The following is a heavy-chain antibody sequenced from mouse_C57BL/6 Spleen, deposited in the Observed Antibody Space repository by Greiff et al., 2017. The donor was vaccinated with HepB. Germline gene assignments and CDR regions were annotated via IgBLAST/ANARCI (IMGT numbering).Heavy chain of an antibody. V-gene: IGHV1-80*01. D-gene: IGHD1-1*01. CDR2: IYPGDGDT. CDR3: AREAVVPFDY. J-gene: IGHJ2*01. Sequence: QVHVKQSGVELVKPGASVKISCKASGYAFSSYWMNWVKQRPGKGLEWIGQIYPGDGDTNYNGKFKGKATLTADKSSSTAYMQLSSLTSEDSAVYFCAREAVVPFDYWGQGTTLTVSS. CDR1: GYAFSSYW.